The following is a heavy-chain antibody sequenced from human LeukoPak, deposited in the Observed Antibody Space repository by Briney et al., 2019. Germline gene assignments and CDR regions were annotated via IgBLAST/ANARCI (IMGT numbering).Heavy chain of an antibody. CDR1: GYTFTTYH. Sequence: GASVKVSCKTSGYTFTTYHINWVRQATGQGLEWLGWVSPYSGDRGYAQKFQGRLSITSDTSISTAYMELGSLRSDDTAVYFCARTTSLTASGYDYWGQGTLVTVSS. CDR2: VSPYSGDR. D-gene: IGHD4-17*01. V-gene: IGHV1-8*03. CDR3: ARTTSLTASGYDY. J-gene: IGHJ4*02.